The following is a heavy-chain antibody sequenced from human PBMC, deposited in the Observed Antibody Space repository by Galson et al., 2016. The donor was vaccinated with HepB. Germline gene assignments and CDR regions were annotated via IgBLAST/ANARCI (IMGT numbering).Heavy chain of an antibody. Sequence: SVKVSCKASGYTFTNYLVQWVRQAPGQRLEWMGWINPGNGNARYSEKFQGRVTITRDTSATTVYMELRSLRSKDTTVYYCAREGGTFTFDLWGQGTLVTVAS. CDR3: AREGGTFTFDL. CDR1: GYTFTNYL. V-gene: IGHV1-3*01. D-gene: IGHD3-16*01. J-gene: IGHJ4*02. CDR2: INPGNGNA.